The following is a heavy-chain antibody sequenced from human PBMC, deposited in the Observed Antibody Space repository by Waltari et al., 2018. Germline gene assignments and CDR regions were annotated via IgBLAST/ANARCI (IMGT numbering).Heavy chain of an antibody. J-gene: IGHJ6*03. Sequence: QLQLQESGPGLVKPSETLSLTCTVSGGSISSSSYYWGWIRQPPGKGLEWIGSIYYSGGTYYNPSLKSRVTISVDTSKNQFSLKLSSVTAADTAVYYCSCVRSSTGAYYYYYMDVWGKGTTVTVSS. CDR2: IYYSGGT. CDR3: SCVRSSTGAYYYYYMDV. V-gene: IGHV4-39*07. D-gene: IGHD2-2*01. CDR1: GGSISSSSYY.